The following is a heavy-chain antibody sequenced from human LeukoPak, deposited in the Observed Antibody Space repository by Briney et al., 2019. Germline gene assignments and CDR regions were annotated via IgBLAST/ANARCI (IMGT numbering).Heavy chain of an antibody. D-gene: IGHD5-18*01. CDR1: GGSISSGDYY. CDR3: ARDGGYSYGSPFDY. V-gene: IGHV4-30-4*08. CDR2: IYYSGST. Sequence: SETLSLTCTVSGGSISSGDYYWSWIRQPPGKGLEWIGYIYYSGSTYYNPSLKSRVTISVDMSKNQFSLKLSSVTAADTAVYYCARDGGYSYGSPFDYWGQGTLVTVSS. J-gene: IGHJ4*02.